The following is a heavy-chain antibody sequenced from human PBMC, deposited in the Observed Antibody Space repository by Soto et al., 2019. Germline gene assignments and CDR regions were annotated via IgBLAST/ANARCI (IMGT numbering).Heavy chain of an antibody. CDR2: NSWDGGTS. J-gene: IGHJ6*02. V-gene: IGHV3-43*01. CDR1: GFTLDRYT. CDR3: AKDINTQGSSSWSLVGYYYYYGMDV. D-gene: IGHD6-13*01. Sequence: GGSLRLSCAASGFTLDRYTMHWVRQAPGKGLEWVSLNSWDGGTSAYADSVKGRFTVSRDNKKSSLYLQMDSLRAEDTALYYCAKDINTQGSSSWSLVGYYYYYGMDVWGQGTTVTVSS.